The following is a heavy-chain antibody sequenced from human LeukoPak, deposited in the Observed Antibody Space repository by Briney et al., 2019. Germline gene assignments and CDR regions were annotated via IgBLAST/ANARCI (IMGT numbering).Heavy chain of an antibody. V-gene: IGHV3-21*01. CDR1: GFTFSSYS. CDR2: ISSSSSHI. D-gene: IGHD3-22*01. J-gene: IGHJ3*02. Sequence: GGSLRLSCAASGFTFSSYSMNWVRQAPGKGLEWVSSISSSSSHIYYADSVKGRFTISRDNAKNSLYLQMNSLRAEDTAVYYCARDRASSGYSDSPDAFDIWGQGTMVTVSS. CDR3: ARDRASSGYSDSPDAFDI.